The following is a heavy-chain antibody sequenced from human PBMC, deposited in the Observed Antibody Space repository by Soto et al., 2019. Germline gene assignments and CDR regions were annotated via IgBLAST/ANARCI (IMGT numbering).Heavy chain of an antibody. J-gene: IGHJ3*02. CDR2: IYPDDSDT. D-gene: IGHD3-3*01. CDR3: ARRGRATHYCVLSGYDFPDAFDI. Sequence: EVQLVQSRAEVKKPGESLKISCQGSGYNFNTYWIAWVRQMPGKGLEWVGIIYPDDSDTTYSTSFQGQVTISADKSIHTANLQWSIPKASDTAMYCCARRGRATHYCVLSGYDFPDAFDIWGQGTMVAVSS. CDR1: GYNFNTYW. V-gene: IGHV5-51*03.